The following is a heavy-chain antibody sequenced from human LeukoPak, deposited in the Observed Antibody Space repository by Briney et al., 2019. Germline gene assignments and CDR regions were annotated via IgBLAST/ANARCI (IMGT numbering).Heavy chain of an antibody. CDR1: GGSISSSSYY. CDR2: IYYSGST. CDR3: ASAGNWNGEYPDY. J-gene: IGHJ4*02. D-gene: IGHD1-1*01. V-gene: IGHV4-39*01. Sequence: SETLSLTCTVSGGSISSSSYYWGWIRQPPGKGLEWIGSIYYSGSTYYNPSLKSRVTISVDTSKNQFSLKLNSVTAADTAVYYCASAGNWNGEYPDYWGQGTLVTVSS.